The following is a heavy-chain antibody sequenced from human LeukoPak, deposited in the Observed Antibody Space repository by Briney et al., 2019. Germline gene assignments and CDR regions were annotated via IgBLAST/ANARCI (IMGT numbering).Heavy chain of an antibody. Sequence: SETLSLTCTVYGASISSDYWSWIRQPPGKGLEWIGCVSDSGNANYNTSLRSRVTISVDRSKNQFSLKLSSVTAADTAVYYCARHVYGSGSRYWGQGTLVTVFS. D-gene: IGHD3-10*01. CDR2: VSDSGNA. V-gene: IGHV4-59*08. CDR3: ARHVYGSGSRY. CDR1: GASISSDY. J-gene: IGHJ4*02.